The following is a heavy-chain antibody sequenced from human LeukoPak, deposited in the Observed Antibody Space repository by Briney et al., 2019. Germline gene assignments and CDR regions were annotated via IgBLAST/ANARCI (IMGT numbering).Heavy chain of an antibody. J-gene: IGHJ6*02. D-gene: IGHD6-13*01. V-gene: IGHV3-30*18. CDR2: ISYDGSNK. Sequence: PGRSLRLSCAASGFTFSSYGMHWVRQAPGKGLEWVAVISYDGSNKYYADSVKGRFTISRDNSKNALYLQMNSLRAEDTAVYYCAKGDSSSWYGPVPAYYYGMDVWGQGTTVTVSS. CDR3: AKGDSSSWYGPVPAYYYGMDV. CDR1: GFTFSSYG.